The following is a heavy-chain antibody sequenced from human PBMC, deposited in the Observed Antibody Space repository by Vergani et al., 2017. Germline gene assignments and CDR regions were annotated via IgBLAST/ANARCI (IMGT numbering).Heavy chain of an antibody. J-gene: IGHJ4*02. Sequence: QVQLVESGGGVVQPGRSLRLSCAASGFTFSSYGMHWVRQAPGKGLEWVAVISYDGSNKYYADSVKGRFTISRDNSKNTLYLQMNSLRAEDTAVYYCANMEGSHYDILTGYYTGFDYWGQGTLVTVSS. D-gene: IGHD3-9*01. CDR3: ANMEGSHYDILTGYYTGFDY. CDR1: GFTFSSYG. CDR2: ISYDGSNK. V-gene: IGHV3-30*18.